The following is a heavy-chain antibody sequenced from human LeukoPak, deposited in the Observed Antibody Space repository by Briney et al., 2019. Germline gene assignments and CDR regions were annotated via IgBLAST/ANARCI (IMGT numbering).Heavy chain of an antibody. Sequence: GGSLRLSCAASGFTVSDNYMSWVRQAPGKGLEWVSAISGSGGSTYYADSVKGRFTISRDNSKNTLYLQMNSMRAEDTAVYYCAKIRNLYCTNGVCYNYGMDVWGQGTTVTVSS. CDR1: GFTVSDNY. V-gene: IGHV3-23*01. D-gene: IGHD2-8*01. J-gene: IGHJ6*02. CDR2: ISGSGGST. CDR3: AKIRNLYCTNGVCYNYGMDV.